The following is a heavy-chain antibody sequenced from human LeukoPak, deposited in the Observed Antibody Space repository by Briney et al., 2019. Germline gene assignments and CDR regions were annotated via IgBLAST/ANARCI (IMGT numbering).Heavy chain of an antibody. CDR1: GGSFSGYD. Sequence: SATLSLTCGVDGGSFSGYDWTWVRQHPGEGLEWLGQINYGGDTNYNPSLKSRVTISVDTSKNQFSLKVTSVTAADTAVYYCARGLGWKVTPMGLFYMDVWGEGATVTVSS. CDR2: INYGGDT. V-gene: IGHV4-34*01. J-gene: IGHJ6*03. CDR3: ARGLGWKVTPMGLFYMDV. D-gene: IGHD1-1*01.